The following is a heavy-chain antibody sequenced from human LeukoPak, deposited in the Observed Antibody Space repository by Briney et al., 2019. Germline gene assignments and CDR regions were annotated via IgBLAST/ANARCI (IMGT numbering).Heavy chain of an antibody. CDR3: ASLELLGY. D-gene: IGHD1-7*01. CDR1: GFTFSSYA. CDR2: ISYDGSNK. Sequence: GGSLRLSCAASGFTFSSYAMHWVRQAPGKGLEWVAVISYDGSNKYYADSVKGRFTISRDNSKNTLYLQMNSLRAEDTAVYYFASLELLGYWGQGTLVTVSS. J-gene: IGHJ4*02. V-gene: IGHV3-30-3*01.